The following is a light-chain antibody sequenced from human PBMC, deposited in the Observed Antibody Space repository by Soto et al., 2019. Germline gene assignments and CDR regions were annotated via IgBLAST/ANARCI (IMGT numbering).Light chain of an antibody. V-gene: IGLV2-14*01. CDR2: EVR. CDR1: MRDVGAYNL. Sequence: QSVLTQPASVSGSAGQSITISCSGTMRDVGAYNLVSWYQQHPGTAPKLIIYEVRNRPSGISSRFSGSRSGNTASLTISGLQAEDEADYYCSSFAGSNNFPYVFGTGTKLTVL. J-gene: IGLJ1*01. CDR3: SSFAGSNNFPYV.